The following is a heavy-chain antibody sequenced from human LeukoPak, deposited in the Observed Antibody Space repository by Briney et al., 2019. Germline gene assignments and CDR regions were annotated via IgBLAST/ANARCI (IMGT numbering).Heavy chain of an antibody. V-gene: IGHV4-34*01. Sequence: KSSETLSLTCAVYGGSFSGYYWSWIRQPPGKGLEWMGEINHSGSTNYNPSLKSRVTISVDTSKNQFSLKLSSVTAADTAVYYCARSMYYYDSSGLGYWGQGTLVTVSS. J-gene: IGHJ4*02. D-gene: IGHD3-22*01. CDR2: INHSGST. CDR1: GGSFSGYY. CDR3: ARSMYYYDSSGLGY.